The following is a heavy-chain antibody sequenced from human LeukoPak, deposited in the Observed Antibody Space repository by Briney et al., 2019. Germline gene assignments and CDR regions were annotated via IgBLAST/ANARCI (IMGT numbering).Heavy chain of an antibody. V-gene: IGHV4-59*08. CDR2: IYYSGST. Sequence: SETLSLTCTVSGGSISSYYWSWIRQPPGKGLEWIGYIYYSGSTNYNPSLKSRVTISVDTSKNQFSLKLSSVTAADTAVYYCARGGYSYAFDYWGQGTLVTVSS. J-gene: IGHJ4*02. D-gene: IGHD5-18*01. CDR1: GGSISSYY. CDR3: ARGGYSYAFDY.